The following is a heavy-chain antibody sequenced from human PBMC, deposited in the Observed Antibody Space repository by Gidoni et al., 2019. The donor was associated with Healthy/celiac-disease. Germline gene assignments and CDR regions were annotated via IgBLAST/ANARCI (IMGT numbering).Heavy chain of an antibody. CDR1: GFTFSSYG. Sequence: QVQLVESGGGVVQPGRSLSLSCAASGFTFSSYGMPWVRQAPGKGLEWVAVIWYDGSNKYYADSVKGRFTITRENSKNTLYLQMNSLRAEDTAVYYCARDVLYSSSSGVDYWGQGTLVTVSS. CDR3: ARDVLYSSSSGVDY. D-gene: IGHD6-6*01. J-gene: IGHJ4*02. V-gene: IGHV3-33*01. CDR2: IWYDGSNK.